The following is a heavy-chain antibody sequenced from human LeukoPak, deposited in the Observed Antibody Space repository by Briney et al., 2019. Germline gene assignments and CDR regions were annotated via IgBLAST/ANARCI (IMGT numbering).Heavy chain of an antibody. CDR2: ISYDGSNE. V-gene: IGHV3-30-3*01. Sequence: GRSLRLSCAASGFTFSSYAMHWVRQAPGKGLEWVAVISYDGSNEYYADSVKGRFTISRDNSKNTLYLQMNSLRAEDTAVYYCARQIGNWFDPWGQGTLVTVSS. D-gene: IGHD2/OR15-2a*01. CDR3: ARQIGNWFDP. CDR1: GFTFSSYA. J-gene: IGHJ5*02.